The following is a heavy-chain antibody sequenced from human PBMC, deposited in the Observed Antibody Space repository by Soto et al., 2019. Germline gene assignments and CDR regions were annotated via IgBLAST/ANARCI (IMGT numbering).Heavy chain of an antibody. CDR2: IIPIFGTA. CDR3: ARGLTLGYCSGGSCYGDYYYYGMDV. V-gene: IGHV1-69*01. CDR1: GGTFSSYA. D-gene: IGHD2-15*01. Sequence: QVQLVQSGAEVKKPGSSVKVSCKASGGTFSSYAISWVRQAPGQGLGWMGGIIPIFGTANYAQKFQGRVTITADESTSTAYMELSSLRSEDTAVYYCARGLTLGYCSGGSCYGDYYYYGMDVWGQGTTVTVSS. J-gene: IGHJ6*02.